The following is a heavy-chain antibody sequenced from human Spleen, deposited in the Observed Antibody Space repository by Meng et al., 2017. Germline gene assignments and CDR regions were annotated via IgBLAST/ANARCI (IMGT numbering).Heavy chain of an antibody. D-gene: IGHD4-17*01. V-gene: IGHV5-51*01. CDR1: GYSSATYW. CDR2: IYPGDSDT. Sequence: KVSCKGSGYSSATYWIGWVRQMPGKGLEGMGIIYPGDSDTRDSPSFQGQVTISADKSLSTAYLQWSSLKASATAMYYCARHGPNDYGDYGHHDAFDIWGQGTMVTVSS. J-gene: IGHJ3*02. CDR3: ARHGPNDYGDYGHHDAFDI.